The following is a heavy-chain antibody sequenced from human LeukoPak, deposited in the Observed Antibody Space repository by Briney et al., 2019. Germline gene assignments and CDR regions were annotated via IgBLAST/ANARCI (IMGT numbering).Heavy chain of an antibody. J-gene: IGHJ4*02. CDR3: ARSDYVPTGGFDY. Sequence: SQTLSLTCTVSGGSISSGGYYWSWIRQHPGKGLEWIGYIYYSGSTYYNPSPKSRVTISVDTSKNQFSLKLSSVTAADTAVYYCARSDYVPTGGFDYWGQGTLVTVSS. CDR1: GGSISSGGYY. V-gene: IGHV4-31*03. CDR2: IYYSGST. D-gene: IGHD3-16*01.